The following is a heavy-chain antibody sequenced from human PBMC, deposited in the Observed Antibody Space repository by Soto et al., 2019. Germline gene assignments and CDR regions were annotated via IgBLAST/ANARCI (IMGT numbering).Heavy chain of an antibody. D-gene: IGHD3-10*01. Sequence: GGSLRLSCAASGFMFSAYTMTWVRQSPGKGLEWLASITDDSSHIDYADSVRGRFTVSRDNGRKSVYLQMDGLGAEDTAIYYCATPYYYNNWGPGTRVTVSA. CDR2: ITDDSSHI. V-gene: IGHV3-21*01. CDR3: ATPYYYNN. J-gene: IGHJ4*02. CDR1: GFMFSAYT.